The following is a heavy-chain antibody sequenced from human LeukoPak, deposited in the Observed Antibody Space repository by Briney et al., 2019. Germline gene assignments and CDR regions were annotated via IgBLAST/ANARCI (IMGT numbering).Heavy chain of an antibody. D-gene: IGHD1-26*01. J-gene: IGHJ4*02. Sequence: GASVKVSCKASGYTFSGYYLHWVRQAPGQGPEWMGWINPKNGGTDYAQKFQGRVTMTTDTSTSTAYMELRSLRSDDTAVYYCARDKGSGSYYVDYWGQGTLVTVSS. V-gene: IGHV1-2*02. CDR2: INPKNGGT. CDR1: GYTFSGYY. CDR3: ARDKGSGSYYVDY.